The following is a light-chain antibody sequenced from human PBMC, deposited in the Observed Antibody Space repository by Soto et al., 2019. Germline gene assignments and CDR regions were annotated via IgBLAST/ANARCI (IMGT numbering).Light chain of an antibody. CDR1: SSSIGSKY. Sequence: QSVLTQPPSASGTPGQRVTISCSGSSSSIGSKYVYWYQQLPGTAPKLLIYRNNQRPSRVPDPFSGSKSGTSASLAISGLRSEDEADYYCAAWDDSLSGWAFGGGTQLTVL. V-gene: IGLV1-47*01. J-gene: IGLJ3*02. CDR3: AAWDDSLSGWA. CDR2: RNN.